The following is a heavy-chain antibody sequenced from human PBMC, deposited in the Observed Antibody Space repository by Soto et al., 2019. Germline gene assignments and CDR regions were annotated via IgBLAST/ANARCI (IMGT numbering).Heavy chain of an antibody. Sequence: ASVKVSWKASGGTIGNYASSWVRQDPGQGLEWMGGIIPIFGTANYAQKFQGRVTITADESTSTAYMELSSLRSEDTAVYYCARVKLYYDFWSGYQPDYFDYWGQGTLVTVSS. CDR3: ARVKLYYDFWSGYQPDYFDY. D-gene: IGHD3-3*01. CDR2: IIPIFGTA. V-gene: IGHV1-69*13. CDR1: GGTIGNYA. J-gene: IGHJ4*02.